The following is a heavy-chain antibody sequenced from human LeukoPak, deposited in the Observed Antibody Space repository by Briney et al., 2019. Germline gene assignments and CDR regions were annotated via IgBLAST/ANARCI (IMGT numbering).Heavy chain of an antibody. D-gene: IGHD3-22*01. CDR1: GFTVSSNY. Sequence: PGGSLRLSCAASGFTVSSNYMSWVRQAPGKGLEWVSVIYSGGSTYYAASVKGRFTISRDNSKTTLYLQMNSLRAEDTAVYYCARDQYYYDSSGYYWQDYWGQGTLVTVSS. CDR2: IYSGGST. J-gene: IGHJ4*02. V-gene: IGHV3-66*02. CDR3: ARDQYYYDSSGYYWQDY.